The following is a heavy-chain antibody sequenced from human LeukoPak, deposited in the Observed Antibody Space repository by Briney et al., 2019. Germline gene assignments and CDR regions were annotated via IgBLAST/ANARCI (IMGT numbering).Heavy chain of an antibody. CDR2: IKQDGSEK. D-gene: IGHD2-2*01. J-gene: IGHJ4*02. CDR1: GFTFGNYW. V-gene: IGHV3-7*04. CDR3: ARDTAASKGPLFDY. Sequence: GGSLRLSCAASGFTFGNYWMSWVRQAPGKGLEWVANIKQDGSEKYYVDSVKGRLTTSRDNAKNSLYLQMNSLGADDTAVYYCARDTAASKGPLFDYWGQGTLVTVSS.